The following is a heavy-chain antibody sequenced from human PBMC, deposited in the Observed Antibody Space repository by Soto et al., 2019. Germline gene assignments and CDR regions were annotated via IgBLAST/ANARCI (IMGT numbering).Heavy chain of an antibody. D-gene: IGHD3-10*01. CDR2: IKTTSDGGTI. CDR3: IRDPYGST. J-gene: IGHJ5*02. V-gene: IGHV3-15*01. CDR1: GFTFSTAW. Sequence: GGSLRLSCAASGFTFSTAWMTWVRQAPGRGLEWVARIKTTSDGGTIHYAAPVKGRFTISRDDSKDTLFLQMNSLKIEDTALYYCIRDPYGSTWGQGTLVXVSS.